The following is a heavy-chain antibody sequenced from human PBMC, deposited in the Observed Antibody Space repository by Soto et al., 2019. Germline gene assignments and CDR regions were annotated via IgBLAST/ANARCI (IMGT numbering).Heavy chain of an antibody. CDR1: GGSFSGYY. CDR3: ARRGIRGCSSTSCYKVYYYYGMDV. V-gene: IGHV4-34*01. CDR2: INHSGST. J-gene: IGHJ6*02. Sequence: SETLSLTCAVYGGSFSGYYWSWIRQPPGKGLEWIGEINHSGSTNYNPSLKSRVTISVDTSKNQFSLKLSSVTAADTAVYYCARRGIRGCSSTSCYKVYYYYGMDVWGQGTTVTVSS. D-gene: IGHD2-2*02.